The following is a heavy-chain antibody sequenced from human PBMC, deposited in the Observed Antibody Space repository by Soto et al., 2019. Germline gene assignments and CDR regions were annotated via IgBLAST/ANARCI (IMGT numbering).Heavy chain of an antibody. CDR3: ARGSTDSYPGSRIFDF. Sequence: EVQLLESGGVLVQPGGSLRLSCVASGFAFSNYAMNWVRQAPGKGLEWVSSITDSGGDAKYADSVRGRFTISRDNSKNTLYLQMSSLRAEDSAVYYCARGSTDSYPGSRIFDFWGRGTLVTVSS. D-gene: IGHD3-10*01. V-gene: IGHV3-23*01. CDR1: GFAFSNYA. CDR2: ITDSGGDA. J-gene: IGHJ4*02.